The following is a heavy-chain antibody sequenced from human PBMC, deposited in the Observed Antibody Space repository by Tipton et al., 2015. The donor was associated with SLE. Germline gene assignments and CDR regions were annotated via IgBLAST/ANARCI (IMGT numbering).Heavy chain of an antibody. CDR2: IYYNGHT. CDR1: GGSISSSSYY. Sequence: LRLSCTVSGGSISSSSYYWNWIRQPPGKGLEWIGYIYYNGHTNYSPSLKSRVTLSVDTSKNQFSLTLSSVTAADTAVYYCARLNDATAIASFDYWGQGNLVTVSS. J-gene: IGHJ4*02. D-gene: IGHD2-21*02. CDR3: ARLNDATAIASFDY. V-gene: IGHV4-61*01.